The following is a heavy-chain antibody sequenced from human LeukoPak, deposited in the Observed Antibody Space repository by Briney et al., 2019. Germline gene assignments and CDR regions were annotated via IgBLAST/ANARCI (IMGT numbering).Heavy chain of an antibody. V-gene: IGHV1-2*02. Sequence: ASVKVSCKASGDTFSSHDVSWVRQAPGQGLEWMGWINPNSGGTNYAQKFQGRVTMTRDTSISTAYMELSRLRSDDTAVYYCARRGFTRYQLLGSDYWGQGTLVTVSS. CDR3: ARRGFTRYQLLGSDY. D-gene: IGHD2-2*01. CDR1: GDTFSSHD. J-gene: IGHJ4*02. CDR2: INPNSGGT.